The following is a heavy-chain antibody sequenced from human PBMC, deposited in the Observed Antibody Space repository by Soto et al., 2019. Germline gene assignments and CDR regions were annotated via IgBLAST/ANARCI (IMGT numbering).Heavy chain of an antibody. CDR2: ISAYNGNT. J-gene: IGHJ4*02. V-gene: IGHV1-18*01. CDR3: ARAPTYYDILTGFRADDY. D-gene: IGHD3-9*01. CDR1: GYTFTSYG. Sequence: QVQLVQSGAEVKKPGASVKVSCKASGYTFTSYGISWVRQAPGQGLEWMGWISAYNGNTNYAQKLQGRVTMTTDTSTITAYMELRSLRSDDTAMYYCARAPTYYDILTGFRADDYWGQGTLVTVSS.